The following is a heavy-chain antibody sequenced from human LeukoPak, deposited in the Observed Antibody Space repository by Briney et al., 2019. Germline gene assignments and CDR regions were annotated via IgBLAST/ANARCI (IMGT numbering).Heavy chain of an antibody. D-gene: IGHD2-2*01. J-gene: IGHJ6*03. CDR1: GFTFSSYS. CDR2: ISSSSSYI. Sequence: GGSLRLSCAASGFTFSSYSMNWVRQAPGKGLEWVSSISSSSSYIYYADSVKGRFTISRDNAKNSLYLQMNSLRAEDTALYYCARETCTTCYTYSYYYYMDVWGKGTTVTVSS. CDR3: ARETCTTCYTYSYYYYMDV. V-gene: IGHV3-21*01.